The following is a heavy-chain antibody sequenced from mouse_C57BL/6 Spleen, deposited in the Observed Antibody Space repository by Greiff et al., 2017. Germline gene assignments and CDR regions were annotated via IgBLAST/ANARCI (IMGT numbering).Heavy chain of an antibody. Sequence: EVKLMESGGGLVKPGGSLKLSCAASGFTFSDYGMHWVRQAPEKGLEWVAYISSGSSTIYYADTVKGRFTISRDNAKNTLFLQMTSLRSEDTAMYYCARDPYGSSYGYAMDYWGQGTSVTVSS. V-gene: IGHV5-17*01. J-gene: IGHJ4*01. CDR1: GFTFSDYG. CDR3: ARDPYGSSYGYAMDY. D-gene: IGHD1-1*01. CDR2: ISSGSSTI.